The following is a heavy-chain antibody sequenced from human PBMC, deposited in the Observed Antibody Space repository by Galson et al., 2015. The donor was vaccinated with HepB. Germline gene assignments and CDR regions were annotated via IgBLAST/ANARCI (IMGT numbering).Heavy chain of an antibody. Sequence: SLRLSCAASGFPFSSYGMHWVRQAPGKGLEWLALISYDGTKTNYVESMKGRLTISRDNLNDTLYLQMNSLRPEDTAVYYCARGGIYINFRSGYLDNWGQGTLVTVSS. CDR1: GFPFSSYG. V-gene: IGHV3-30*03. D-gene: IGHD3-3*01. J-gene: IGHJ4*02. CDR3: ARGGIYINFRSGYLDN. CDR2: ISYDGTKT.